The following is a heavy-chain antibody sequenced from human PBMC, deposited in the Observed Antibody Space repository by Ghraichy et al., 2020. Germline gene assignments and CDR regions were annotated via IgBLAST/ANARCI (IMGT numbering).Heavy chain of an antibody. J-gene: IGHJ4*02. D-gene: IGHD6-13*01. V-gene: IGHV2-70*01. CDR3: ARYLSYSSSGGYYFDY. CDR1: GFSLSTSGMC. CDR2: IDWDDDK. Sequence: SGPTLVKPTQTLTLTCTFSGFSLSTSGMCVSWIRQPPGKALEWLALIDWDDDKYYSTSLKTRLTISKDTSKNQVVLTMTNMDPVDTATYYCARYLSYSSSGGYYFDYWGQGTLVTVSS.